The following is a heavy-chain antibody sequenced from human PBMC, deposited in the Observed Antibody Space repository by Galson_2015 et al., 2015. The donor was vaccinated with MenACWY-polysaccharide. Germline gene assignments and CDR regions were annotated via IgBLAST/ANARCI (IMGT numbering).Heavy chain of an antibody. CDR1: GFTFSSYW. CDR3: ARDYGYGDYVFDL. Sequence: SLRLSCAASGFTFSSYWMHWVRQAPGKGLVWVSRINSDGSSTSYADSVKGRFTISRDNAKNTLYLQMNSLRAEDTAVYYCARDYGYGDYVFDLWGRGTLVTVSS. CDR2: INSDGSST. J-gene: IGHJ2*01. D-gene: IGHD4-17*01. V-gene: IGHV3-74*01.